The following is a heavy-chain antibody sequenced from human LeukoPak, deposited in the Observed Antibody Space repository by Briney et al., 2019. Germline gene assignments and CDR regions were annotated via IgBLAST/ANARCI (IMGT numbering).Heavy chain of an antibody. CDR3: ARDLGWKGFDP. CDR2: ISGSGGST. D-gene: IGHD1-1*01. V-gene: IGHV3-23*01. CDR1: GFTFSSYA. J-gene: IGHJ5*02. Sequence: GGSLRLSCAASGFTFSSYAMSWVRQAPGKGLEWVSAISGSGGSTYYADSVKGRFTISRDNSKNTLNPQMHSLRAEDTAVYYCARDLGWKGFDPWGQGTLVTVSS.